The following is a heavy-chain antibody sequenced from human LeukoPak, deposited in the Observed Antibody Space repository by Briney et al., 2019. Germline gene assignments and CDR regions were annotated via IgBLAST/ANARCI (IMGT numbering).Heavy chain of an antibody. CDR1: GFTFSSYS. D-gene: IGHD2-15*01. J-gene: IGHJ4*02. CDR2: ISSDSGTI. Sequence: GGSLRLSCAGSGFTFSSYSMNWVRQAPGKGLEWVSYISSDSGTIYYADSVKGRFTISRDNAKNSLYLQMNSLRAEDTAVYYCARVGAQYCSGGSCCIDYWGQGTLVTVSS. CDR3: ARVGAQYCSGGSCCIDY. V-gene: IGHV3-48*04.